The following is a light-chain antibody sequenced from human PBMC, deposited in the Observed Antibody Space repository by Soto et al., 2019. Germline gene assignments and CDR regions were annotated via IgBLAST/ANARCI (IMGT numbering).Light chain of an antibody. Sequence: SALTQPASVSGSPGQSITISCTGTSSDVGGYDYVSWYQQHPGKAPKLMIYEVSNRPSGVSNRFSGSKSGNTASLTISGLQAEDEADYYCSSRATSSTRVFGGGTKLTVL. CDR1: SSDVGGYDY. CDR2: EVS. CDR3: SSRATSSTRV. V-gene: IGLV2-14*01. J-gene: IGLJ2*01.